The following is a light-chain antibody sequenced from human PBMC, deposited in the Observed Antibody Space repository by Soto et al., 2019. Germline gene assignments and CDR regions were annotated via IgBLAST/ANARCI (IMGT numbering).Light chain of an antibody. CDR1: QSVSSTH. V-gene: IGKV3-20*01. J-gene: IGKJ1*01. CDR2: GAS. CDR3: QQYGSSPQT. Sequence: EIVLTQSPATLSLSPGERATLFCRASQSVSSTHLAWYQQKPGQGPRLLIYGASSRATGIPDRFSGSGSGTVFTLTISRLEPEDFAVYYCQQYGSSPQTFGQGTKVDIK.